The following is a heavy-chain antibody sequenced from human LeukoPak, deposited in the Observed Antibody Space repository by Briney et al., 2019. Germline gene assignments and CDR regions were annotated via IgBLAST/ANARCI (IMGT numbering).Heavy chain of an antibody. CDR1: GFTFSASY. D-gene: IGHD3-10*01. CDR3: ARVTSGSSYRPFDY. CDR2: ISENSGDT. J-gene: IGHJ4*02. V-gene: IGHV3-11*06. Sequence: GGSLRLSCVASGFTFSASYMTWVRQPPGKGGGWLSYISENSGDTNYADSVKGGFTVSRDNAKNSLYLQMNRLRVEDTAVYYCARVTSGSSYRPFDYWGQGTLVTVSS.